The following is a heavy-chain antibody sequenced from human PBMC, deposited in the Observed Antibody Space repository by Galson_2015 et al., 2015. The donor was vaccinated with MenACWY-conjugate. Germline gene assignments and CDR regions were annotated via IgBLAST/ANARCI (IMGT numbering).Heavy chain of an antibody. CDR1: GGSVSSGSYY. D-gene: IGHD6-19*01. V-gene: IGHV4-61*01. CDR3: ARDSIAVTGTNYYYYYGMDV. CDR2: IYNSGNT. J-gene: IGHJ6*02. Sequence: ETLSLTCTVSGGSVSSGSYYWSWIRQPPGKGLEWIGYIYNSGNTNYNPSLKSRVTISVDTSKNQFSLKLSSVTAADTAVYYCARDSIAVTGTNYYYYYGMDVWGQGTTVTVSS.